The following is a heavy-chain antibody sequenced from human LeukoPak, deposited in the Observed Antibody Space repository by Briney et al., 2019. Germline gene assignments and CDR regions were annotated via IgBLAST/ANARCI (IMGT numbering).Heavy chain of an antibody. CDR1: GGSINTNY. V-gene: IGHV4-59*08. Sequence: SETLSLTCTVSGGSINTNYWSWIRQPPGKGLEWIGYIYSSGSTSYNPSLKGRVTISVDTSKNQFSLKLSSVTAADTAVYYCTRQKSGTTADYWGQGTLVTVSS. J-gene: IGHJ4*02. CDR2: IYSSGST. CDR3: TRQKSGTTADY. D-gene: IGHD1-7*01.